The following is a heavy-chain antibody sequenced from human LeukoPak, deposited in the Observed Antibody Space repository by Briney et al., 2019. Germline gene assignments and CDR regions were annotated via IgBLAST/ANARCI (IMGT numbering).Heavy chain of an antibody. D-gene: IGHD4-23*01. CDR1: GYTFTSHD. J-gene: IGHJ3*02. CDR3: ARRLGLRWDLQAFDI. CDR2: MNPNSGNT. Sequence: GASVKVSCMASGYTFTSHDINWVRQATGQGLEWMGWMNPNSGNTGYAQKFQGRVTITRNNSISTVYMELSSLRSEDTAVYYCARRLGLRWDLQAFDIWGQGTVVTV. V-gene: IGHV1-8*03.